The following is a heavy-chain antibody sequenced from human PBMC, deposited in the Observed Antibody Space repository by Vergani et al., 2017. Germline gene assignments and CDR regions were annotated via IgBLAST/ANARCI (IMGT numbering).Heavy chain of an antibody. D-gene: IGHD6-6*01. CDR1: GFTFSSYW. J-gene: IGHJ5*02. CDR3: ARDQPPPDYSSSSWNWFDP. Sequence: EVQLVESGGGLVQPGGSLRLSCAASGFTFSSYWMSWVRQAPGKGLEWVANIKQDGSEKYYVDSVKGRFTISRANAKNSLYLQMNSLRAEDTAVYYCARDQPPPDYSSSSWNWFDPWGQGTLVTVSS. V-gene: IGHV3-7*01. CDR2: IKQDGSEK.